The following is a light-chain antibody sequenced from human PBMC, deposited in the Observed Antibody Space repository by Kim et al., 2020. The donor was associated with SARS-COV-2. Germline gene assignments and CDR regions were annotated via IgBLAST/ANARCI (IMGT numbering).Light chain of an antibody. CDR1: QSVSSY. Sequence: LSLSPGERATLSCRASQSVSSYLAWYQHKPGQAPRLLIYDASNRATGIPARFSGSGSGTDFTLTISSLEPEDFAVYYCQQRSNWYTFGQGTSWRS. J-gene: IGKJ2*01. V-gene: IGKV3-11*01. CDR2: DAS. CDR3: QQRSNWYT.